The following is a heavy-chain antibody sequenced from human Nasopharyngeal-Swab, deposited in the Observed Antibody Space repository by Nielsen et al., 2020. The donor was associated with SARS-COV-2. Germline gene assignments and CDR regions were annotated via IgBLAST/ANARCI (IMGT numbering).Heavy chain of an antibody. CDR1: GFTFDDYA. CDR2: ISWNSGSI. J-gene: IGHJ6*02. V-gene: IGHV3-9*01. CDR3: AKDMAYYYGMDV. Sequence: GGSLRLSCAASGFTFDDYAMHWVRQAPGKGLGWVSGISWNSGSIGYADSVKGRFTISRDNAKNSLYLQMNSLRAEDTALYYCAKDMAYYYGMDVWGQGTTVTVSS.